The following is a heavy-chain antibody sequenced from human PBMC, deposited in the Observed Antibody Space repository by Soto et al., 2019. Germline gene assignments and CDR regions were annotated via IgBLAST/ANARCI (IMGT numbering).Heavy chain of an antibody. V-gene: IGHV4-39*01. J-gene: IGHJ5*02. CDR2: IYYSGIT. CDR1: GDSISNSTHY. Sequence: PSETLSITCTVSGDSISNSTHYWGWIRQPPGKGLEWIANIYYSGITYCNPSLKSRVAISVDTSKNQFSLKLSSVTAADTAIYYCARSNSGYYKWFDPWGQGTLVTVS. CDR3: ARSNSGYYKWFDP. D-gene: IGHD3-22*01.